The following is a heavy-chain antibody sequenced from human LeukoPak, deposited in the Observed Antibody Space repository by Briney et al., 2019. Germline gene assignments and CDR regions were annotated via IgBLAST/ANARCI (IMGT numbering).Heavy chain of an antibody. CDR3: VSFYETY. CDR1: GNYW. V-gene: IGHV3-74*01. J-gene: IGHJ4*02. D-gene: IGHD2-2*01. CDR2: INSDGSWT. Sequence: GGSLRLFCAASGNYWMHWVRQAPGKGLVRVSHINSDGSWTSYADSVKGRFSISKDNAKNTVYLQMNNLRAEDTAVYYCVSFYETYWGRGTLVTVSS.